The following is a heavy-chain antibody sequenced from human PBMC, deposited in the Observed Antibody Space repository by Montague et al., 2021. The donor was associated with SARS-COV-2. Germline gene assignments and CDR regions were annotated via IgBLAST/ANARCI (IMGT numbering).Heavy chain of an antibody. CDR2: IHHSGST. CDR3: ATQAGGFTFGSLDY. D-gene: IGHD3-16*01. V-gene: IGHV4-4*08. CDR1: GGSINSFY. J-gene: IGHJ4*02. Sequence: SETLPLTCTVSGGSINSFYWSWIWQSPGKRMERIGHIHHSGSTKYNYTXXSRVTMSLDTSRNQLPLKLSLVTAADTDICYCATQAGGFTFGSLDYWGQGTLVTVSS.